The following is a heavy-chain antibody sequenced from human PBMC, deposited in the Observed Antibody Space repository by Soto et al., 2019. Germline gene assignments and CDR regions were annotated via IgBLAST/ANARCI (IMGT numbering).Heavy chain of an antibody. D-gene: IGHD6-13*01. CDR2: ISGSSDTI. CDR1: GFTLSSYN. J-gene: IGHJ6*02. V-gene: IGHV3-48*02. Sequence: EVQLVESGVGLVQPGGSLRLSCAASGFTLSSYNMNWVRQAPGKGLEWVSYISGSSDTIYYADSVKGRFTISRDNAKNSLYQQMDSLRDEDTAVYYCARDHGGSTWFVGIYYYIGVDVWRQGTTVTVSS. CDR3: ARDHGGSTWFVGIYYYIGVDV.